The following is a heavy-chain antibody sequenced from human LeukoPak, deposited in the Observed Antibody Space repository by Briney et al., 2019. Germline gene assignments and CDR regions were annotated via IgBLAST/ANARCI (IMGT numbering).Heavy chain of an antibody. Sequence: SETLSLTCAVYGGSFSGYYWSWIRQPPGKGLEWIGEINHSGSTNYNPSLKSRVTISVDTSKNQFSLKLSSVTAADTAVYYCARRLSGYYTGAFDYWGQGTLVTVSS. CDR1: GGSFSGYY. D-gene: IGHD3-3*01. CDR3: ARRLSGYYTGAFDY. CDR2: INHSGST. V-gene: IGHV4-34*01. J-gene: IGHJ4*02.